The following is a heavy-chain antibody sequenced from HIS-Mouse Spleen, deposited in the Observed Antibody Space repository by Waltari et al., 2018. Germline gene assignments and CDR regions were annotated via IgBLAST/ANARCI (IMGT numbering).Heavy chain of an antibody. J-gene: IGHJ4*02. CDR3: AKASSGWLDY. Sequence: QVQLVESGGGVVQPGRSLRLSCAASVFTSSSYGMHWVRQAPGKGLEWVAVISYDGSNKYYADSVKGRFTISRDNSKNTLYLQMNSLRAEDTAVYYCAKASSGWLDYWGQGTLVTVSS. V-gene: IGHV3-30*18. CDR2: ISYDGSNK. D-gene: IGHD6-19*01. CDR1: VFTSSSYG.